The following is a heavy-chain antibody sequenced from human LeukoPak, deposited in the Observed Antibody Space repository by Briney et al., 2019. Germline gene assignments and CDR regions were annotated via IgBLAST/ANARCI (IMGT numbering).Heavy chain of an antibody. CDR3: ASGARIAARPDYYYYGMDV. CDR2: MNPNSGNT. Sequence: ASVKVSCKASGYTFTSYDINWVRQATGQGLEWMGWMNPNSGNTGYAQKFQGRVTMTRNTSISTAYMELSSLRSEDTAVYYCASGARIAARPDYYYYGMDVWGQGTTVTVSS. V-gene: IGHV1-8*01. D-gene: IGHD6-6*01. CDR1: GYTFTSYD. J-gene: IGHJ6*02.